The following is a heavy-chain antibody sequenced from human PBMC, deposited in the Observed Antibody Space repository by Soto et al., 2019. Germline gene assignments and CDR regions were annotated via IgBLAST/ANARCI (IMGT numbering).Heavy chain of an antibody. J-gene: IGHJ4*02. CDR3: ARVGQPPSDY. D-gene: IGHD2-2*01. CDR1: RGSFSGYY. Sequence: PSKTLSLTCDVSRGSFSGYYWSGVRQFPGKGLEWIGEIIHTGSTNYNPSLKSRVTMSIDTSKKEISLKLSSVTAADTAVYYCARVGQPPSDYWGQGTLVTVSS. CDR2: IIHTGST. V-gene: IGHV4-34*12.